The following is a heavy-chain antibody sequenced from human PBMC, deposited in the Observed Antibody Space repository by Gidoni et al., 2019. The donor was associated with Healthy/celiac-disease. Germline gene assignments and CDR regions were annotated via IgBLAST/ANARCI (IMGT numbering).Heavy chain of an antibody. CDR1: GGSISSYY. J-gene: IGHJ5*02. V-gene: IGHV4-59*01. D-gene: IGHD6-6*01. CDR3: AREWPPSSSGGNWFDP. Sequence: QVQLQESGPGLVKPSETLSLTCTVSGGSISSYYWSWIRQPPGKGLEWIGYIYYSGSTNYNPSLKSRVTISVDTSKNQFSLKLSSVTAADTAVYYCAREWPPSSSGGNWFDPWGQGTLVTVSS. CDR2: IYYSGST.